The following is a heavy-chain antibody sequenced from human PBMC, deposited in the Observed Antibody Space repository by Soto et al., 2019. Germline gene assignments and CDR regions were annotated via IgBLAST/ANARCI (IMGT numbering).Heavy chain of an antibody. D-gene: IGHD2-2*01. Sequence: PGGSLRLSCAASGFTFSSYARSWVSQAPGKGLEWVSAISGSGGSTYYADSVKGRFTISRDNSKNTLYLQMNSLRAEDTAVYYCANSLDCSSTSCYADYYYYYMDVWGKGTTVTVSS. CDR3: ANSLDCSSTSCYADYYYYYMDV. CDR1: GFTFSSYA. CDR2: ISGSGGST. J-gene: IGHJ6*03. V-gene: IGHV3-23*01.